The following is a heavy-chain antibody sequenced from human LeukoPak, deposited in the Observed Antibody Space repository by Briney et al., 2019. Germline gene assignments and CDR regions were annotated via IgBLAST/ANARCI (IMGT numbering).Heavy chain of an antibody. D-gene: IGHD1-26*01. Sequence: GSLRLSCAXSGFTFXSYAMHWVRQAPGKGLEWVAVISYDGSNKYYADSVKGRFTISRDNSKNTLYLQMNSLRAEDTAVYYCAKDALPSSGNYLLAWGQGTLVTVSS. J-gene: IGHJ5*02. CDR2: ISYDGSNK. CDR3: AKDALPSSGNYLLA. V-gene: IGHV3-30-3*01. CDR1: GFTFXSYA.